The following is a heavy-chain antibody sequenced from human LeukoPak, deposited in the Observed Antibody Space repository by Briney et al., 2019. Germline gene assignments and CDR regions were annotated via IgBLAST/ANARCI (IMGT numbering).Heavy chain of an antibody. J-gene: IGHJ4*02. CDR1: GRSISPYY. CDR3: ARGFCSGGSCYSAIFDY. CDR2: IDYSGST. D-gene: IGHD2-15*01. V-gene: IGHV4-59*01. Sequence: SETLSLTCTVSGRSISPYYWSWIRQPPGKGLEWIGYIDYSGSTKYNPSLKSRVSLSVETSKNRFSLQLSSVTAADTAVYYCARGFCSGGSCYSAIFDYWGQGTLVSVSS.